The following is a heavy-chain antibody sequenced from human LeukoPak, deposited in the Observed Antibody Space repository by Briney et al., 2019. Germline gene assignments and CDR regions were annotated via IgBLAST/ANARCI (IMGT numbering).Heavy chain of an antibody. J-gene: IGHJ2*01. CDR3: ARAGTRDWYFDL. CDR2: INSDGSIT. CDR1: GFTFSSYW. V-gene: IGHV3-74*01. D-gene: IGHD1-1*01. Sequence: PGGSLRLSCAASGFTFSSYWMHWVRQAPGRGLVWVSRINSDGSITSYADSVKGRFTISRDNAKNTLYLQMNSLRAEDTAVYYCARAGTRDWYFDLWGRGTLVTVSS.